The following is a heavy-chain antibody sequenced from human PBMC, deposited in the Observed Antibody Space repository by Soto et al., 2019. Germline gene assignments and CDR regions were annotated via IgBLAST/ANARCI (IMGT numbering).Heavy chain of an antibody. J-gene: IGHJ4*02. V-gene: IGHV4-4*02. CDR1: GGSISSSNW. CDR2: IYHSGST. Sequence: PSDTLSVNCAVPGGSISSSNWWSWVRQPPGKGLEWIGEIYHSGSTNYNPSLKSRVTISVDKSKNQFSLKLSSVTAADTAVYYCARDVSSSHYFDYWGQGTLVTV. CDR3: ARDVSSSHYFDY. D-gene: IGHD6-13*01.